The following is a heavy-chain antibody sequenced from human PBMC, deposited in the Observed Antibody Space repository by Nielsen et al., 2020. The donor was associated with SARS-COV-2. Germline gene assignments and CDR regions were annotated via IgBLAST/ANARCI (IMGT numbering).Heavy chain of an antibody. CDR2: ISAYNGNT. CDR1: GYTFTGYY. V-gene: IGHV1-18*04. Sequence: ASVKVSCKASGYTFTGYYMHWVRQAPGQGLEWMGWISAYNGNTNYAQKLQGRVTMTTDTSTSTAYMELRSLRSDDTAVFYCATTVVTADVEYFQHWGQGTLVTVSS. D-gene: IGHD2-21*02. J-gene: IGHJ1*01. CDR3: ATTVVTADVEYFQH.